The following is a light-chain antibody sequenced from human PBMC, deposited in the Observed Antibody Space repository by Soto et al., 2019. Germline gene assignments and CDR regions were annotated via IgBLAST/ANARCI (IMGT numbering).Light chain of an antibody. CDR1: SSDVGGYNF. CDR3: SSYASSSTLI. CDR2: DVR. Sequence: QSALTQPASVSGSPGQSITISCSGTSSDVGGYNFVSWYQQHPGKAPKLLIYDVRYRPSGVSDRFSGSKSGNTASLTISGRQAEDEADYYRSSYASSSTLIFGSGTKVTVL. J-gene: IGLJ1*01. V-gene: IGLV2-14*01.